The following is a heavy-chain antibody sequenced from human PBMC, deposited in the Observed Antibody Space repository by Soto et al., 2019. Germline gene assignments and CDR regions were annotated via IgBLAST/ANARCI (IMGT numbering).Heavy chain of an antibody. CDR1: GGTFSSYA. CDR3: ARDLKRYYDSSGYGYYYYGMDV. V-gene: IGHV1-69*01. J-gene: IGHJ6*02. CDR2: IIPIFGSA. D-gene: IGHD3-22*01. Sequence: QVQLVQSGAEVKKPGSSVKVSCKASGGTFSSYAISWVRQAPGQGLEWMGGIIPIFGSANYAQKFQGRVTLPADEPTSTAYMDLTSLRSEDTAVYYCARDLKRYYDSSGYGYYYYGMDVWGQGTTVTVSS.